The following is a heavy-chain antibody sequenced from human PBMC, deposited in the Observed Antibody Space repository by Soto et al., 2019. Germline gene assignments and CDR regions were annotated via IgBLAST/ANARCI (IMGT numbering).Heavy chain of an antibody. CDR2: IYYSGTT. J-gene: IGHJ5*02. V-gene: IGHV4-61*01. Sequence: SETLSLTCTVSGGSISSGTYYWVWIRQPPGKGLEWIGFIYYSGTTKYNPSLKSRVSISLDTSKNQFFLNLRSVTAADTAVYYCAREMTTVHSNWFDPWGQGAPVTVSS. CDR3: AREMTTVHSNWFDP. CDR1: GGSISSGTYY. D-gene: IGHD4-17*01.